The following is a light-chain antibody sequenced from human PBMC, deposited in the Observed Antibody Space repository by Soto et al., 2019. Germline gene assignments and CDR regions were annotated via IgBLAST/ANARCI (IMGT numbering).Light chain of an antibody. CDR3: QQYDEYPYT. CDR1: QSVSSN. V-gene: IGKV3-15*01. Sequence: EIVMTQSPATLSVSPGERATLSCRASQSVSSNLAWYQQKPGQAPRLLIYGASTRATGIPARFSGSGSGTEFTLTISSLQPDDFATYYCQQYDEYPYTFGQGTRLEIK. J-gene: IGKJ5*01. CDR2: GAS.